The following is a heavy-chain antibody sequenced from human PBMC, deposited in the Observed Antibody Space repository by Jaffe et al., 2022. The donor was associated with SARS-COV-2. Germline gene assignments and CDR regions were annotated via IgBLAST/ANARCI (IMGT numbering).Heavy chain of an antibody. J-gene: IGHJ4*02. V-gene: IGHV4-61*01. CDR1: GDSVSSSSNY. D-gene: IGHD4-17*01. CDR2: IYYIGTT. Sequence: QVQLQESGPGLVGPSETLSLTCTVSGDSVSSSSNYWSWIRQSPEKGLEWIGYIYYIGTTKYNPSLRSRVTMSVDTSNNQFSLRLSSVTAADMAVYYCARGYGVFDQWGQGTLVTVSS. CDR3: ARGYGVFDQ.